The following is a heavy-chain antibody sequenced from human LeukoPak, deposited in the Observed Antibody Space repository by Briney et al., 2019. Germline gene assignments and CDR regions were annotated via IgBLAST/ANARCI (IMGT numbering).Heavy chain of an antibody. Sequence: ASVKVSCKTSGYTFTSYGISWVRQAPGQGLEWMGWISAYNGNTNYAQKLQGRVTMTTDTSTSTAYMELRSLRSDDTAVYYCARGPKTYYYDSSGPDRIDYWGQGTLVTVSS. CDR1: GYTFTSYG. J-gene: IGHJ4*02. CDR3: ARGPKTYYYDSSGPDRIDY. D-gene: IGHD3-22*01. CDR2: ISAYNGNT. V-gene: IGHV1-18*01.